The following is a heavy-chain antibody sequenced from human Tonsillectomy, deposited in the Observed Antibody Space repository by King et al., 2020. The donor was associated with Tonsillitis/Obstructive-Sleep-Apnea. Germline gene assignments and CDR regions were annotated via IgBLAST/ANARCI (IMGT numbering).Heavy chain of an antibody. CDR3: ASPYYDFWSGYYGFDY. CDR2: IYYSGST. Sequence: QLQESGPGLVKPSETLSLTCTVSGGSISSSSYYWGWICQPPGKGLEWIGSIYYSGSTYYNPSLKSRVTISVDTSKNQFSLKLSSVTAADTAVYYCASPYYDFWSGYYGFDYWGQGTLVTVSS. J-gene: IGHJ4*02. D-gene: IGHD3-3*01. V-gene: IGHV4-39*01. CDR1: GGSISSSSYY.